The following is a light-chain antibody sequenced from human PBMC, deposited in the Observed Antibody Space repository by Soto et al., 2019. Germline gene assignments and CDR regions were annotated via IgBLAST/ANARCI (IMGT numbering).Light chain of an antibody. CDR3: QKNDTYST. J-gene: IGKJ1*01. Sequence: DIQMTQSPSTLSASVGDRVTITCRASQSISSWLAWYQQKPGKAPKLLIYKASSLESGVPSRFSGSGSGTELTLTSLRPQHFDFSSYHWQKNDTYSTFGQGTKVEIK. CDR1: QSISSW. CDR2: KAS. V-gene: IGKV1-5*03.